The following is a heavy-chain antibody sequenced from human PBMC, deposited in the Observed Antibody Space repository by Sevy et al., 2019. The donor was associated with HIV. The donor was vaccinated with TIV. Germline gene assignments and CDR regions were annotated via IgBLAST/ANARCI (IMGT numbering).Heavy chain of an antibody. CDR3: ARGRPDYYYGMDV. D-gene: IGHD6-6*01. J-gene: IGHJ6*02. Sequence: SETLSLTCTVSGDSISSYYWSWIRQSPGKGLQWIGYLFYSGMTNYNPSLKSRVTISVDTSKNQFSLKVSSVTAADTAVYYCARGRPDYYYGMDVWGPGTTVTVSS. CDR1: GDSISSYY. V-gene: IGHV4-59*01. CDR2: LFYSGMT.